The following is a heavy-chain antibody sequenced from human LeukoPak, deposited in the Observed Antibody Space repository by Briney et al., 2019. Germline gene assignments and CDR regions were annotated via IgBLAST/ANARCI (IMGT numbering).Heavy chain of an antibody. V-gene: IGHV3-30*18. CDR3: AKNLYKAGAVYGFDP. CDR1: GFTFSSYG. CDR2: ISYDGSNK. Sequence: GGSLRLSCAASGFTFSSYGMHWVRQAPGKGLEWVAVISYDGSNKYYADSVKGRFTISRDNSKNTLYLQMNSLRAEDTAVYYCAKNLYKAGAVYGFDPWGQGTLVTVSS. J-gene: IGHJ5*02. D-gene: IGHD6-19*01.